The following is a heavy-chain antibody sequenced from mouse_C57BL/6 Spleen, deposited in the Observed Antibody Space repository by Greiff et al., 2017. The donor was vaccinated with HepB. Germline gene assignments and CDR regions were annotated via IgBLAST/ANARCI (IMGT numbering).Heavy chain of an antibody. J-gene: IGHJ4*01. D-gene: IGHD3-3*01. Sequence: DVMLVESGGGLVKPGGSLKLSCAASGFTFSDYGMHWVRQAPEKGLEWVAYISSGSSTIYYADTVKGRFTISRDNAKNTLFLQMTSLRSEDTAMYYCARQGWDAYYYAMDYWGQGTSVTVSS. CDR2: ISSGSSTI. CDR1: GFTFSDYG. CDR3: ARQGWDAYYYAMDY. V-gene: IGHV5-17*01.